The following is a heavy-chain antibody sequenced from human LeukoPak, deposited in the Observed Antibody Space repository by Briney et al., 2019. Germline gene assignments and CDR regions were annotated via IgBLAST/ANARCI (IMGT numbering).Heavy chain of an antibody. Sequence: PGGSLRLSCAASGFTFSSYSMNWVRQAPGKGLEWVSSISSSSSYIYYADSVKGRFTISRDNAKNSLYLQMNSLRAEDTAVYYCARDGNWGSSGDYWGQGTLVTVSS. CDR3: ARDGNWGSSGDY. J-gene: IGHJ4*02. CDR2: ISSSSSYI. D-gene: IGHD7-27*01. CDR1: GFTFSSYS. V-gene: IGHV3-21*01.